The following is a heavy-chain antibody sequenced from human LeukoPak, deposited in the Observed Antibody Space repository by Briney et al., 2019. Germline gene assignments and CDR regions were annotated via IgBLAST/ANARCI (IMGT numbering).Heavy chain of an antibody. J-gene: IGHJ3*02. D-gene: IGHD2-15*01. V-gene: IGHV3-9*03. CDR1: GFTFRDYA. Sequence: GGSLRLSCAASGFTFRDYAMYWVRQAPGKGLEWVSGISWDSSSVAYADSVKGRFTISGDNAKNSLYLQMNSLRAEDMALYYCAKDVGGPLADAFDIWGQGTMVTVSS. CDR2: ISWDSSSV. CDR3: AKDVGGPLADAFDI.